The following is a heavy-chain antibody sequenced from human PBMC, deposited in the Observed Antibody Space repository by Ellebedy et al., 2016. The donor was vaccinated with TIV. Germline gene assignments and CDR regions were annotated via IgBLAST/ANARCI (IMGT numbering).Heavy chain of an antibody. D-gene: IGHD1-26*01. Sequence: SETLSLTXAISGDSVSSNSAAWNWISQSPSRGLEWLGRTYSRSKWFNDCSLSMKSRITISPDTSKNQFSLQLNSVTPEDTAVYDCARGQQYSGGIFDYWGQGTLVTVSS. CDR1: GDSVSSNSAA. CDR2: TYSRSKWFN. V-gene: IGHV6-1*01. J-gene: IGHJ4*02. CDR3: ARGQQYSGGIFDY.